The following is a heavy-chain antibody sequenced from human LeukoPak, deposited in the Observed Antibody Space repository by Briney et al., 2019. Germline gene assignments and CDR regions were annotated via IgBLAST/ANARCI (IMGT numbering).Heavy chain of an antibody. CDR1: GGSMTNSNYY. CDR3: ARRKRFPTPFDY. V-gene: IGHV4-39*07. CDR2: IYYGGSA. J-gene: IGHJ4*02. D-gene: IGHD2-15*01. Sequence: SETLSLTYSVSGGSMTNSNYYWDWFRQPPGKGLEWIGSIYYGGSAYYNPSLKSRVTISLDTSKNQFSLKLSSVTAADTAVCYCARRKRFPTPFDYWGQGTLVTVSS.